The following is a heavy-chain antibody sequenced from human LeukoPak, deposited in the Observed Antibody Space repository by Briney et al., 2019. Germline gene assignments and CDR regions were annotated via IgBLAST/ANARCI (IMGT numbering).Heavy chain of an antibody. D-gene: IGHD2-21*02. J-gene: IGHJ4*02. Sequence: GRSLRLSCAASGFTFDDYAMHWVRQAPGKGLEWVSGISWNSGSIGYADSVKGRFTISRDNSKNTLYLQMNSLRAEDTAVYYCAKAFTSGIVVVTAPQVDYWGQGTLVTVSS. CDR2: ISWNSGSI. V-gene: IGHV3-9*01. CDR3: AKAFTSGIVVVTAPQVDY. CDR1: GFTFDDYA.